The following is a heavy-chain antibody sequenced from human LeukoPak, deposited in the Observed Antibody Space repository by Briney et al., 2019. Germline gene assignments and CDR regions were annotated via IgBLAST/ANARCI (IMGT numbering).Heavy chain of an antibody. CDR1: GGSISSISSNNYH. CDR3: ARHKRVDTAMSLEY. Sequence: SETLSLTCIVSGGSISSISSNNYHWGWIRQPPGKGLEWIGSIYYSGSTYYNPSLKSRVTISVDTSKNQFSLKLSSVTAADTAVYYCARHKRVDTAMSLEYWGQGSLVTVSS. D-gene: IGHD5-18*01. V-gene: IGHV4-39*01. J-gene: IGHJ1*01. CDR2: IYYSGST.